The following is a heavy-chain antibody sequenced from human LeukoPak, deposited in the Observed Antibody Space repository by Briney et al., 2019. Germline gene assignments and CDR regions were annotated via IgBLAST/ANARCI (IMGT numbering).Heavy chain of an antibody. J-gene: IGHJ4*02. Sequence: PSETLSLTCAVYGGTFKDYYWTWIRQSPGKGLEWIGEVIHSGRTNYNPSLESRVTISVDTSKNHFSLKLISVTAADTAVYYCARGILVTVYATFDYWGQGAPVTVSS. CDR2: VIHSGRT. CDR1: GGTFKDYY. V-gene: IGHV4-34*01. CDR3: ARGILVTVYATFDY. D-gene: IGHD2-8*01.